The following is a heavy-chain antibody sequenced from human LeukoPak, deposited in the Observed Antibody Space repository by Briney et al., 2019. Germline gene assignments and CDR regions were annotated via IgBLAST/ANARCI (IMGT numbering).Heavy chain of an antibody. V-gene: IGHV4-59*11. D-gene: IGHD3-10*01. CDR1: AGSISSHY. CDR3: ARVAYDSGSSWADRHYDY. J-gene: IGHJ4*02. CDR2: IYYTGST. Sequence: PSETLSLTCTVSAGSISSHYWSWIRQPPGKGLEWIGYIYYTGSTKYNPSLKSRVTISVDTSKSQFFLKLSSVTAADTAVYYCARVAYDSGSSWADRHYDYWGQGTLVTVSS.